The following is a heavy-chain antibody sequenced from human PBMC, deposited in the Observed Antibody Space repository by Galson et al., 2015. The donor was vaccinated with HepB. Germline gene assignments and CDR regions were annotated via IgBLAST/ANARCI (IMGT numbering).Heavy chain of an antibody. J-gene: IGHJ3*02. V-gene: IGHV3-53*01. CDR1: GFTVSSNY. CDR2: IYSGGST. D-gene: IGHD3-10*01. Sequence: SLRLSCAASGFTVSSNYMSWVRQAPGKGLEWVSVIYSGGSTYYADSVKGRFTISRDNSKNTLYLQMNSLRAEDTAVYYCARSLGFGFLGAFNIWGQGTMVTVSS. CDR3: ARSLGFGFLGAFNI.